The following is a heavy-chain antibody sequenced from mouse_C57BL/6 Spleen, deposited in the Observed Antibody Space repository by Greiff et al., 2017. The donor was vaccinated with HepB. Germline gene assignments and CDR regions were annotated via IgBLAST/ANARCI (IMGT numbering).Heavy chain of an antibody. CDR2: IYPGDGDT. CDR1: GYAFSSYW. CDR3: ARGGVITTVDAMDY. D-gene: IGHD1-1*01. J-gene: IGHJ4*01. Sequence: VQLQQSGAELVKPGASVKISCKASGYAFSSYWMNWVKQRPGKGLEWIGQIYPGDGDTNYNGKFKGKATLTADKSSSTAYLQLSSLTSEDSAVYFCARGGVITTVDAMDYWGQGTSVTVSS. V-gene: IGHV1-80*01.